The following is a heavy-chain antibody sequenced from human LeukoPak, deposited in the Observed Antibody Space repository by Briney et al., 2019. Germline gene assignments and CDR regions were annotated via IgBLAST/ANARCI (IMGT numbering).Heavy chain of an antibody. Sequence: ASVTLSCKASGYTFTGYYMHWVRQAPGHGLEWMGCINPNSGGTNYAQKFQGRVTMTRDTSISTAYMELSRLRSDDTAVYYRASSAMSVTTDYWGQGTLVTVSS. CDR1: GYTFTGYY. D-gene: IGHD4-17*01. CDR3: ASSAMSVTTDY. CDR2: INPNSGGT. J-gene: IGHJ4*02. V-gene: IGHV1-2*02.